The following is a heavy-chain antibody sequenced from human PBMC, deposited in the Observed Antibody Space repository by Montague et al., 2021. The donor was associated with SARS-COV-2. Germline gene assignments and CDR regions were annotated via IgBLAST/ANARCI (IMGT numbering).Heavy chain of an antibody. CDR2: IHYSGTT. Sequence: SETLSLTCTVSGGSISSDDYYWSWIRQPPGKGLEWIGYIHYSGTTNYNPSLKSRVAISVDTSKNQFSLSLRSVTAADTAVYYCARLPPFGCWYLDLWGRGTLVTVSS. V-gene: IGHV4-61*08. CDR1: GGSISSDDYY. J-gene: IGHJ2*01. D-gene: IGHD3-16*01. CDR3: ARLPPFGCWYLDL.